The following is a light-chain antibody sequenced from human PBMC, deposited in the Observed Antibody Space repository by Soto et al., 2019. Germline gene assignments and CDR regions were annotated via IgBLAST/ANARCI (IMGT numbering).Light chain of an antibody. CDR3: SSYTTDTPLFV. V-gene: IGLV2-14*01. J-gene: IGLJ1*01. CDR1: SSDVGGFNF. Sequence: QSALTQPASVSGSPGQSITISCTGTSSDVGGFNFVSWFQRHPGKAPKLILYEVTNRPSGISDRFSGSKFGNTASLTVSGLRAEDGAEYFCSSYTTDTPLFVFGTGTKLTVL. CDR2: EVT.